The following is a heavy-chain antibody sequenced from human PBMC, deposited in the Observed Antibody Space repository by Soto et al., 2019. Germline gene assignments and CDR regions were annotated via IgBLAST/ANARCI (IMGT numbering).Heavy chain of an antibody. CDR1: GFTFSSYA. D-gene: IGHD3-3*01. V-gene: IGHV3-64D*06. Sequence: PGGSLRLSCSASGFTFSSYAMHWVRQAPGKGLEYVSAISSNGGSTYYADSVKGRFTISRDNSKNTLYLQMSSLRAEDTAVYYCVKDLSAEYFWSSWYYFVHWCQGPLVTVSS. CDR2: ISSNGGST. J-gene: IGHJ4*02. CDR3: VKDLSAEYFWSSWYYFVH.